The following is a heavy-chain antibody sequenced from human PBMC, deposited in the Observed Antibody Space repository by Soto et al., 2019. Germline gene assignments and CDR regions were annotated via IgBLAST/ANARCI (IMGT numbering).Heavy chain of an antibody. V-gene: IGHV3-7*01. CDR1: GFTFSSYW. CDR3: ARERESNYYYMDV. CDR2: IKQDGSEK. J-gene: IGHJ6*03. Sequence: GGSLRLSCAASGFTFSSYWMSWVRQAPGKGLEWVANIKQDGSEKYYVDSVKGRFTISRDNAKNSLYLQMNSLRAEDTAVYYCARERESNYYYMDVWGKGTTVTVSS.